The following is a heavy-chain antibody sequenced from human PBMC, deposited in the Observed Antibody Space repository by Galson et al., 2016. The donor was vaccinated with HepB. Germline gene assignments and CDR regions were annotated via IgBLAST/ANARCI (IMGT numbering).Heavy chain of an antibody. D-gene: IGHD6-19*01. Sequence: SLRLSCAASGFTFSSFPMNWVRQAPGKRPEWVSTISNNHDDKHYADSVKGRFSISRDDSKSTVYLQMHSLRVDDTAVYYCATQHWLPATDYWGQGTLVTVSS. V-gene: IGHV3-23*01. CDR3: ATQHWLPATDY. CDR2: ISNNHDDK. J-gene: IGHJ4*02. CDR1: GFTFSSFP.